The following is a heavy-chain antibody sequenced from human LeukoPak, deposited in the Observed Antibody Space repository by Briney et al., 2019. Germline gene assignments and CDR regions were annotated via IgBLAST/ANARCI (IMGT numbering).Heavy chain of an antibody. CDR3: ARDDGGRHTSSLDY. V-gene: IGHV3-48*03. CDR2: MTSTGDII. Sequence: VGCLRLSRAASGVAFSADDMDSGRQGPRKGLGCGSYMTSTGDIIYSADSVKGRFTISSDNAKTSLYLQMDRLRAEDTAVYYCARDDGGRHTSSLDYWGQGTLVAVSS. CDR1: GVAFSADD. D-gene: IGHD6-6*01. J-gene: IGHJ4*02.